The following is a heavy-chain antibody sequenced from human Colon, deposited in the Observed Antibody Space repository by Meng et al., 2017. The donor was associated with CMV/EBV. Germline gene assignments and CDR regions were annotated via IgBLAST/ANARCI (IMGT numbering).Heavy chain of an antibody. CDR2: ISDHNGNT. CDR3: ARDLTGYCSSSTCYIGWFDA. CDR1: GYSLSNYG. J-gene: IGHJ5*02. V-gene: IGHV1-18*01. D-gene: IGHD2-2*01. Sequence: ASVKVSCKASGYSLSNYGIAWVRQAPGQGLEWMGWISDHNGNTNYAQKFQGRVTVTTDTSTGTVYTELGSLRSDDTAVYYCARDLTGYCSSSTCYIGWFDAWGQGTLVTVSS.